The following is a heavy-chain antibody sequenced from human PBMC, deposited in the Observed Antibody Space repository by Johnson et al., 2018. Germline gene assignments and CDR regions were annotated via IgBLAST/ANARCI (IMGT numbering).Heavy chain of an antibody. CDR3: AAVAGPVPPDY. CDR1: RDTFNSYY. Sequence: VQPVESGAEVKKPGASVKVSCKASRDTFNSYYIHWVRQAPGQGLEWMGLINPSGGSTTYAQKFQGRVTMTRDTPTRTVYMELRSLRFEDTAVYYWAAVAGPVPPDYGGQGTLVSVSS. CDR2: INPSGGST. J-gene: IGHJ4*02. V-gene: IGHV1-46*02. D-gene: IGHD6-19*01.